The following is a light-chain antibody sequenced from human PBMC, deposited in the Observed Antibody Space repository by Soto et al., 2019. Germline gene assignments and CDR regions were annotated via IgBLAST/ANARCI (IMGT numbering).Light chain of an antibody. CDR1: QDISSS. CDR2: VAS. CDR3: QQLNSYPLT. V-gene: IGKV1-9*01. Sequence: DIQLTQSPSFLSASVGDRVTITCRASQDISSSLAWYQQKPGKAPNLLIYVASILQSGVPSRFSGSGSGTEFTLTISSLQPEDCATYYCQQLNSYPLTFGQGTRLEIK. J-gene: IGKJ5*01.